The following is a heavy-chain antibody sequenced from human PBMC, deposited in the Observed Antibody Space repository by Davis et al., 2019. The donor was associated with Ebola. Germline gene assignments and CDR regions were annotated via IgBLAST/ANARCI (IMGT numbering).Heavy chain of an antibody. J-gene: IGHJ5*02. Sequence: AASVKVSCKASGFTFTSSAVQWVRQARGQRLEWLGWIVVGSGNTNYAQKFQERVTITRDMSTSTAYMELSSLRSEDTAVYYCAAFSYDSSGYYSPNWFDPWGQGTLVTVSS. CDR2: IVVGSGNT. D-gene: IGHD3-22*01. CDR1: GFTFTSSA. V-gene: IGHV1-58*01. CDR3: AAFSYDSSGYYSPNWFDP.